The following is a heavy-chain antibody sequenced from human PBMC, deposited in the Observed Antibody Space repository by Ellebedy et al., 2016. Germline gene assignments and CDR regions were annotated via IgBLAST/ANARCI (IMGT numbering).Heavy chain of an antibody. CDR1: GYTFTGYY. Sequence: ASVKVSXXASGYTFTGYYMHWVRQAPGQGLEWMGIINPSGGSTSYAQKFQGRVTMTRDTSTSTVYMELSSLRSEDTAVYYCARDVFVGATERFPFDPWGQGTLVTVSS. D-gene: IGHD1-26*01. V-gene: IGHV1-46*01. J-gene: IGHJ5*02. CDR2: INPSGGST. CDR3: ARDVFVGATERFPFDP.